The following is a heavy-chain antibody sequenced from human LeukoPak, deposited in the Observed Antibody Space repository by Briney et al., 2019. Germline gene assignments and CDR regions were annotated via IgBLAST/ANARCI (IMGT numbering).Heavy chain of an antibody. CDR2: IFYDGSTK. D-gene: IGHD2-8*01. V-gene: IGHV3-30*04. CDR1: GFTFSSYE. CDR3: ARDPRGPTGYDTISRDTFDY. J-gene: IGHJ4*02. Sequence: GGSLRLSCAASGFTFSSYEMNWVRQAPGKGLEWVAVIFYDGSTKYYADSVKGRFTICRDNSENTLFLQMDSLRTRDTALYYCARDPRGPTGYDTISRDTFDYWGQGTLVTVSS.